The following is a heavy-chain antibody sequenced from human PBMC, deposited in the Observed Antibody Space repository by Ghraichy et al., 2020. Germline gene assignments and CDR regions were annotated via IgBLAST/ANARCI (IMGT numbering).Heavy chain of an antibody. CDR2: IYYSGST. D-gene: IGHD2-8*01. CDR1: GGPITTYY. J-gene: IGHJ4*02. CDR3: ARHDNGGTYPLDD. Sequence: SETLSLPCTVPGGPITTYYWSWFRQPPGKGLEWIAYIYYSGSTNYNPSLKGRATISVDTSKNQFSLKLNSVTATDTAIYYCARHDNGGTYPLDDCGQRILLTASS. V-gene: IGHV4-59*08.